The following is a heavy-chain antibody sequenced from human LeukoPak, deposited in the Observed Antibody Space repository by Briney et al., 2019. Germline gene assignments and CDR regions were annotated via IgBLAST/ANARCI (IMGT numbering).Heavy chain of an antibody. CDR1: GFTFSSYG. CDR2: ISYDGSNK. CDR3: AKDIDQEGATDY. D-gene: IGHD3-16*01. V-gene: IGHV3-30*18. J-gene: IGHJ4*02. Sequence: GRSLRLSCAASGFTFSSYGMHWVRQAPGKGLEWVAVISYDGSNKYYADSVKGRFTISRDNSKNTLYLQMNSLRAEDTAVYYCAKDIDQEGATDYWGQGTLVTVSS.